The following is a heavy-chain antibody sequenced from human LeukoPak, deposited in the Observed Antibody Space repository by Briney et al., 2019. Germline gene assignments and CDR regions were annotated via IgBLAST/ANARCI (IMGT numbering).Heavy chain of an antibody. V-gene: IGHV1-3*03. Sequence: ASVKVSCKASGYTFTGYYMHWVRQAPGQRLEWMGWINAGNGNTKYSQEFQGRVTITRDTSASTAYMELSSLRSEDMAVYYCARAYSSSWYRFDYWGQGTLVTVSS. CDR1: GYTFTGYY. J-gene: IGHJ4*02. CDR3: ARAYSSSWYRFDY. CDR2: INAGNGNT. D-gene: IGHD6-13*01.